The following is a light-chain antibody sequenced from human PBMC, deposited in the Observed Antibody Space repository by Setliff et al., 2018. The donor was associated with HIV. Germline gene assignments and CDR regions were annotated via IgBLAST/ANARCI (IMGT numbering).Light chain of an antibody. CDR1: RSDVGGYNY. Sequence: QSVLAQPPSASGSLGQSVTISCTGTRSDVGGYNYVSWYQLQPGKAPKLMIYDVSKWPSGVSNRFSGSKSGNTASLTISGLQTEDEADYYCSSYTSSSTYVFGTGTKVTVL. J-gene: IGLJ1*01. CDR3: SSYTSSSTYV. CDR2: DVS. V-gene: IGLV2-14*03.